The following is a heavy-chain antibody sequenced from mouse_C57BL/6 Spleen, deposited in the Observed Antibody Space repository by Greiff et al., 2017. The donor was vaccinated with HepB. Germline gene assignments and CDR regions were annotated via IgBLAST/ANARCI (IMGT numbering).Heavy chain of an antibody. J-gene: IGHJ3*01. D-gene: IGHD2-3*01. CDR1: GYTFTSYW. Sequence: QVQLQQPGAELVKPGASVKLSCKASGYTFTSYWMQWVKQRPGQGLEWIGEIDPSDSYTNYNQKFKGKATLTVDTSSSTAYMQLSSLTSEDSAVYYCARGDGYYVGWFAYWGQGTLVTVSA. V-gene: IGHV1-50*01. CDR3: ARGDGYYVGWFAY. CDR2: IDPSDSYT.